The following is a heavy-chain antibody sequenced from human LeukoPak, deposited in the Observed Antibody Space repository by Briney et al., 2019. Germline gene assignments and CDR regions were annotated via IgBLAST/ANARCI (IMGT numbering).Heavy chain of an antibody. CDR2: VYTSGST. CDR1: GGAISGGY. V-gene: IGHV4-4*09. CDR3: AKSYFDYSTYYSYYFTL. Sequence: PSETLSLTCTVSGGAISGGYWSWIRQPPGRGPEWIGYVYTSGSTNYNPSLKSRVTISVDTSKSQFALKLSSVTAADTAVYYCAKSYFDYSTYYSYYFTLWGQGALVTASS. D-gene: IGHD4-11*01. J-gene: IGHJ4*02.